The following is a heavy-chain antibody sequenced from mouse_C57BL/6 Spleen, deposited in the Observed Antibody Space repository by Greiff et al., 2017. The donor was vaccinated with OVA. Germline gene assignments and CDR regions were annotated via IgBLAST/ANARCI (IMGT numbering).Heavy chain of an antibody. V-gene: IGHV5-16*01. CDR1: GFTFSDYY. D-gene: IGHD4-1*01. CDR2: INYDGSST. CDR3: ARGPGAMDY. Sequence: EVNLVESEGGLVQPGSSMKLSCTASGFTFSDYYMAWVRQVPEKGLEWVANINYDGSSTYYLDSLKSRFIISRDNAKNILYLQMSSLKSEDTATYYCARGPGAMDYWGQGTSVTVSS. J-gene: IGHJ4*01.